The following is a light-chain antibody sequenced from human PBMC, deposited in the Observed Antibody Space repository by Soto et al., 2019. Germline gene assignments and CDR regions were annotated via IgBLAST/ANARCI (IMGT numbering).Light chain of an antibody. CDR1: QTLRTW. CDR3: QQYNGYPLT. CDR2: DVS. V-gene: IGKV1-5*01. Sequence: DIQMTQSPSTLSASVGDRVTITCRASQTLRTWLAWYQQKPGKAPKLLIYDVSILQSGVPSRFSGSGSGTEFTLTISSLQPDDFATYYCQQYNGYPLTFGGGNKVEFK. J-gene: IGKJ4*01.